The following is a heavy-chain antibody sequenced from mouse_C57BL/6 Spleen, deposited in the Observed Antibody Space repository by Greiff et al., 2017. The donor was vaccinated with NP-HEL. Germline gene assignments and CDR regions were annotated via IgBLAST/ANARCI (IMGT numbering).Heavy chain of an antibody. V-gene: IGHV1-50*01. Sequence: QVQLQQPGAELVKPGASVKLSCKASGYTFTSYWMQWVKQRPGQGLEWIGEIDPSDSYTHYNQKFKGKATLTVDTSSSTAYMQLSSLTSEDSAVYYCARGITTVVGSFDYWGQGTTLTVSS. CDR2: IDPSDSYT. D-gene: IGHD1-1*01. CDR3: ARGITTVVGSFDY. CDR1: GYTFTSYW. J-gene: IGHJ2*01.